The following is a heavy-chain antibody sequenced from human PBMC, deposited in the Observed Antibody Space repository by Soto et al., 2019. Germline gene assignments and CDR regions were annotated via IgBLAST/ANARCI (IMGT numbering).Heavy chain of an antibody. V-gene: IGHV3-33*01. Sequence: GGSLRLSCAASGFTFSSYGMHWVRQAPGKGLEWVAVIWYDGSNKYYADSVKGRFTISRDNSKNTLYLQMNSLRAEDTAVYYCARAVAEIYYYGMDVWGQGTTVTVSS. D-gene: IGHD6-19*01. CDR3: ARAVAEIYYYGMDV. CDR1: GFTFSSYG. J-gene: IGHJ6*02. CDR2: IWYDGSNK.